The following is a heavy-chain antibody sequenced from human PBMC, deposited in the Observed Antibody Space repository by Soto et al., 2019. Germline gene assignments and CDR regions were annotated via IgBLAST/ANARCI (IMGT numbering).Heavy chain of an antibody. D-gene: IGHD5-12*01. V-gene: IGHV3-11*03. J-gene: IGHJ4*02. CDR1: GFTFSDYY. CDR3: ARAGYSGYVYYFDY. Sequence: PGGSLRLSCAASGFTFSDYYMSWIRQAPGKGLEWVSYISSSSSYTNYADSVKGRFTISRDNAKNSLYLQMNSLRAEDTAVYYCARAGYSGYVYYFDYWGQGTLVTVSS. CDR2: ISSSSSYT.